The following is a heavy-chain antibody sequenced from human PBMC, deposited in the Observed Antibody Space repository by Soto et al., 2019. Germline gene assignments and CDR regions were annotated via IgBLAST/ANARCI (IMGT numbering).Heavy chain of an antibody. Sequence: TQSLTCPFSGGTISSGGYYWSWIRQHPGKGLEWIGYIYYSGSTYYNPSLKSRVTISVDTSKNQFSLKLSSVTAADTAVYYCARVGIAAAGTPIDYWGQGTLVTVSS. V-gene: IGHV4-31*03. D-gene: IGHD6-13*01. CDR1: GGTISSGGYY. J-gene: IGHJ4*02. CDR2: IYYSGST. CDR3: ARVGIAAAGTPIDY.